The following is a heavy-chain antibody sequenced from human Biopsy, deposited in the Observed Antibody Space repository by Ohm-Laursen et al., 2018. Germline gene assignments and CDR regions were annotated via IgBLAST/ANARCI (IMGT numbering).Heavy chain of an antibody. CDR3: ARVRVWADSEGAFDP. V-gene: IGHV4-59*01. CDR1: GGSINNFY. J-gene: IGHJ3*01. D-gene: IGHD1-26*01. Sequence: SETLSLTCIVSGGSINNFYWSWIRQPPGKGLEWIGIIYYSGNTKYNPSLKSRVTISVDTFRNQFSLKLSSVNAADTAVYYCARVRVWADSEGAFDPWGQGTMVTVSS. CDR2: IYYSGNT.